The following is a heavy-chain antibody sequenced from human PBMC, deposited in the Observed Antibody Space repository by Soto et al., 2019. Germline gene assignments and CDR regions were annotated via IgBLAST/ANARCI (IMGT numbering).Heavy chain of an antibody. V-gene: IGHV3-15*07. D-gene: IGHD5-18*01. CDR3: SHGYYQYFNS. Sequence: GGSLRLSCAASGFTFRNYGMNWVRQAPGKGPEWVARIKSKTDGGTADYAAPVKGRFTISRDDSENTLYLQMNSLKTEDTAVYYCSHGYYQYFNSWGQGTLVTVSS. CDR2: IKSKTDGGTA. CDR1: GFTFRNYG. J-gene: IGHJ4*02.